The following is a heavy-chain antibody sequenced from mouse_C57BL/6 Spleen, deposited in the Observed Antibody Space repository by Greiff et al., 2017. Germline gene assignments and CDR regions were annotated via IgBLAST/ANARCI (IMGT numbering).Heavy chain of an antibody. V-gene: IGHV1-26*01. D-gene: IGHD1-1*01. CDR1: GYTFTDYY. Sequence: EVQLQQSGPELVKPGASVKISCKASGYTFTDYYMNWVKQSHGKSLEWIGDINPNNGGTSYNQKFKGKATLTVDKSSSTAYMELRSLTSEDSAVYYCARRGYYWDFDYWGQGTTLTVSS. CDR2: INPNNGGT. CDR3: ARRGYYWDFDY. J-gene: IGHJ2*01.